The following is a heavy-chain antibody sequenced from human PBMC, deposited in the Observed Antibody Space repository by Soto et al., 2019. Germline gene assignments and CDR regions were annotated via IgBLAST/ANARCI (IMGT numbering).Heavy chain of an antibody. CDR3: ARDVDTTSHLNWFDP. CDR2: IWHYGTTQ. J-gene: IGHJ5*02. CDR1: GFSLTEYG. D-gene: IGHD5-18*01. Sequence: QVQVVESGGGVVQPGRSLRLSCAVSGFSLTEYGMHWVRQAPGKGLEWVAVIWHYGTTQNYADSVKGRFTISRDTSKNMVYLQMDSLKVEDTAVYYCARDVDTTSHLNWFDPWGQGVLVTVSS. V-gene: IGHV3-33*01.